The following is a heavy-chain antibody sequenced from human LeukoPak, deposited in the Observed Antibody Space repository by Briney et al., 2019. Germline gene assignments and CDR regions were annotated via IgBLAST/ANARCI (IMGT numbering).Heavy chain of an antibody. J-gene: IGHJ3*02. D-gene: IGHD3-22*01. CDR2: ISYSGST. CDR1: GGSMSSYY. CDR3: ARWGFDYYDSSGYPNAFDI. Sequence: SETLSLTCTVPGGSMSSYYWRWIRQPSGKGLEWIGYISYSGSTKYNPSLKSRVTISVDTSKNQFSLKLRSVTAADTAVYYCARWGFDYYDSSGYPNAFDIWGQGTMVTVSS. V-gene: IGHV4-59*01.